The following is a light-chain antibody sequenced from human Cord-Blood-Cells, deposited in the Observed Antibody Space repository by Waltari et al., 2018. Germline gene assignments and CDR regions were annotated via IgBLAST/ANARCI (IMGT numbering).Light chain of an antibody. Sequence: QSVLTQPPPVSGAPGQRVTICCTGSSSNIGAGYDVHWYHQPPGTAPKLLIYGNSNRPSGVPDRFSGSKSGTSASLTITGLQAEDEAYYYCQSYDSSLSGSVFGGGTKLTVL. CDR1: SSNIGAGYD. V-gene: IGLV1-40*01. J-gene: IGLJ2*01. CDR3: QSYDSSLSGSV. CDR2: GNS.